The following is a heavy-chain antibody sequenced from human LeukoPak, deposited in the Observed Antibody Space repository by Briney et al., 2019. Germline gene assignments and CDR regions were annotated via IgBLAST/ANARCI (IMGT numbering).Heavy chain of an antibody. V-gene: IGHV5-51*01. Sequence: GESLKISCQASGYTFSSYWIAWVRQMPGKGLECMVLIYPLDSDVKYSPSFQCQVTISAAKSISTAYLQWSSLKASDTAMYYCARARRSSTPEVGDVFKTWYFFEYWGQGALVTVSS. CDR2: IYPLDSDV. CDR1: GYTFSSYW. J-gene: IGHJ4*02. CDR3: ARARRSSTPEVGDVFKTWYFFEY. D-gene: IGHD6-13*01.